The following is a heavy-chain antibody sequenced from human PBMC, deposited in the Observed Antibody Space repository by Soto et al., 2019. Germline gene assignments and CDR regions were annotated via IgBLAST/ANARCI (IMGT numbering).Heavy chain of an antibody. J-gene: IGHJ4*02. V-gene: IGHV3-30*18. CDR3: AKNPSAAAAVFVYYFDY. CDR1: GFTFSSYG. Sequence: GGSLRLSCAASGFTFSSYGMHWVRQAPGKGLEWVAVISYDGSNKYYADPVKGRFTISRDNSKNTLYLQMNSLRAEDTAVYYCAKNPSAAAAVFVYYFDYWGQGTLVTVSS. D-gene: IGHD6-13*01. CDR2: ISYDGSNK.